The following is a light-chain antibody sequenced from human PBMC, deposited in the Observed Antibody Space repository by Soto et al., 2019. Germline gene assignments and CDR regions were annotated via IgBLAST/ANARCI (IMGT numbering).Light chain of an antibody. CDR3: QQYKNWPSYT. Sequence: EIVMTQSPATLSVSPGERATLSCRASQSVYSNLAWYQQKHGQAPRLLISGASTRATGIPARFSGSGSGTEFTLTISSLQSEDLAVYYCQQYKNWPSYTFGQGTKLEIK. V-gene: IGKV3-15*01. J-gene: IGKJ2*01. CDR1: QSVYSN. CDR2: GAS.